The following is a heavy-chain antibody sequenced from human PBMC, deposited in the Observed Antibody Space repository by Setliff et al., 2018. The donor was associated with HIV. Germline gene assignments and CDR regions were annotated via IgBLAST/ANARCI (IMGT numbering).Heavy chain of an antibody. CDR3: ASADRIAAAGTGRYAPDYYYYGMDV. Sequence: GASVKVSCKASGGTFRSYAISWVRQAPGQGLEWMGGIIPILGIANYAQKFQGRVTITADKSTSTAYMELSSLRSEDTAVYYCASADRIAAAGTGRYAPDYYYYGMDVWGQGTTVTVSS. CDR1: GGTFRSYA. V-gene: IGHV1-69*10. D-gene: IGHD6-13*01. CDR2: IIPILGIA. J-gene: IGHJ6*02.